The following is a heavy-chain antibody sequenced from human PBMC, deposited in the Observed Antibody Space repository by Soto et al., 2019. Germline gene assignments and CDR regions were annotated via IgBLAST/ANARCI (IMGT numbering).Heavy chain of an antibody. D-gene: IGHD3-16*01. CDR1: GYTFTSHG. J-gene: IGHJ4*02. CDR2: VSGYNGYT. V-gene: IGHV1-18*01. Sequence: QVQLVQSGAEVKKPGASVKVSCKASGYTFTSHGISWVRQAPGQGLEWMGWVSGYNGYTNYAQKFQGRVTMTTDTSTTTAYMELRSLTSDDTAVYYCSRALGAKVYSWGQGTLVTVSS. CDR3: SRALGAKVYS.